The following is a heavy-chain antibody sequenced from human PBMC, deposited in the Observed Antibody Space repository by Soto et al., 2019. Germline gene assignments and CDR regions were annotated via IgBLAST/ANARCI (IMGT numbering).Heavy chain of an antibody. Sequence: PGGSLRLSCAASGFTFSSYAMHWVRQAPGKGLEWVAVISYDGSNKYYADSVKGRFTISRDNSKNTLYLQMNGLRAEDTAVYYCARDWSDSSGWKNYYYYGMDVWGQGTTVTVSS. CDR2: ISYDGSNK. J-gene: IGHJ6*02. CDR3: ARDWSDSSGWKNYYYYGMDV. CDR1: GFTFSSYA. V-gene: IGHV3-30-3*01. D-gene: IGHD6-19*01.